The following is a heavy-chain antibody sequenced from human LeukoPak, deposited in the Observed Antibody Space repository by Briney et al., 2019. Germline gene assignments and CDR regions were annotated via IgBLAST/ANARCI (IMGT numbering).Heavy chain of an antibody. CDR1: GYTFTSYG. V-gene: IGHV1-18*01. J-gene: IGHJ5*02. CDR2: ISAYNGNT. Sequence: RASVKVSCKASGYTFTSYGISWVRQAPGQGLEWMGWISAYNGNTNYAQKLQGRVTMTTDTSTSTAYMELRSLRSDDTAVYYCARERKYYYDSSGYCSWFDPWGQGTLVTVSS. D-gene: IGHD3-22*01. CDR3: ARERKYYYDSSGYCSWFDP.